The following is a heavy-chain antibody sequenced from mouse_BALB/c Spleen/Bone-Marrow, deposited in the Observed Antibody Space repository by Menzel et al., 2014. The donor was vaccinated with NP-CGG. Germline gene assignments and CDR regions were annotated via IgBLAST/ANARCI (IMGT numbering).Heavy chain of an antibody. CDR3: ASGSSSFAY. D-gene: IGHD1-1*01. CDR1: GYAFSSSW. J-gene: IGHJ3*01. V-gene: IGHV1-82*01. CDR2: IYPGDGDT. Sequence: QVQLQQSGPELVKSGASVKISCKASGYAFSSSWMNWVKQRPGQGLEWIGRIYPGDGDTNYNGKFKGKATLTADKSSSTAYMQLSSLTSVDSAVYFCASGSSSFAYWGQGTLVTVSA.